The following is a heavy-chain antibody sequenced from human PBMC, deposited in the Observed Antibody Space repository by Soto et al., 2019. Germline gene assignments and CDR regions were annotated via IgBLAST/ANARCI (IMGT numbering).Heavy chain of an antibody. CDR3: ARWNSSGYSFDY. D-gene: IGHD5-18*01. J-gene: IGHJ4*02. Sequence: GGSLRLSCAASGFTFDDYAMHWVRQAPGKGLEWVSGISWNSGSIGYADSVKGRFTISRDNAKNSLYLQMNSLRAEDTAVYYSARWNSSGYSFDYSGQGPLVTVSS. CDR1: GFTFDDYA. V-gene: IGHV3-9*01. CDR2: ISWNSGSI.